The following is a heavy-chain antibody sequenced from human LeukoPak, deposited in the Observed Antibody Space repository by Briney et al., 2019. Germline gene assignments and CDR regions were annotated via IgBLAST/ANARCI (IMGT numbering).Heavy chain of an antibody. V-gene: IGHV3-23*01. CDR3: ARDAGNYYGMDV. J-gene: IGHJ6*02. Sequence: PGGSLRLSCAASGFTFSSYAMSWVRQAPGKGLEWVSAISGSGGSTYYADSVKGRFTISRDNSKNSLYLQMNSLRAEDTAVYYCARDAGNYYGMDVWGQGTTVTVSS. CDR2: ISGSGGST. CDR1: GFTFSSYA.